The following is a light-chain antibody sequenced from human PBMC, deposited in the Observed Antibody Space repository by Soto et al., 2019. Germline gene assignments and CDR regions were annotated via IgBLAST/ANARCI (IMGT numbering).Light chain of an antibody. CDR3: CSYAGSSTFV. Sequence: QSALTQPASVSGSPGQSITITCTGTSSDVGSYNLVSWYQQHPGKAPKLMIYEVSKRPSGVSNRFSGSKSGITASLTISGLQAEDGAGYYCCSYAGSSTFVFGTGTKLTVL. CDR1: SSDVGSYNL. V-gene: IGLV2-23*02. J-gene: IGLJ1*01. CDR2: EVS.